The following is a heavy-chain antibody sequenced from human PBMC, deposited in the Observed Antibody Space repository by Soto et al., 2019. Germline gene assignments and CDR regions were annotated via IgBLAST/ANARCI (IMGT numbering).Heavy chain of an antibody. CDR3: AKGGYCSSTSCYVSLYYYYGMDV. D-gene: IGHD2-2*01. Sequence: GGSLRLSCAASGFTFSSYAMSWVRQAPGKGLEWVSAISGSGGSTYYADSVKGRFTISRDNSKNTLYLQMNSLRAEDTAVYYCAKGGYCSSTSCYVSLYYYYGMDVWGQGTTVTVSS. J-gene: IGHJ6*02. V-gene: IGHV3-23*01. CDR1: GFTFSSYA. CDR2: ISGSGGST.